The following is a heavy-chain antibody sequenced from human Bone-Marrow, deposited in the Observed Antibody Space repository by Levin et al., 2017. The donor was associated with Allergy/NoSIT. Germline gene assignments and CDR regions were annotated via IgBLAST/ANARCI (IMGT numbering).Heavy chain of an antibody. CDR1: GLTFSSFT. CDR2: ISYDGSNK. D-gene: IGHD5-12*01. V-gene: IGHV3-30-3*01. Sequence: GESLKISCAASGLTFSSFTMHWVRQAPGKGLEWVAVISYDGSNKYYADSVKGRFTISRDNFKNALYLQMNSLRAEDTAVYYCAGSLATIDYNYYMDVWGKGTTVTVSS. CDR3: AGSLATIDYNYYMDV. J-gene: IGHJ6*03.